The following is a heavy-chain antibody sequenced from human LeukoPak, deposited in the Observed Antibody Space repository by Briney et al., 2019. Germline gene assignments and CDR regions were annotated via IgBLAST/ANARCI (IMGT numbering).Heavy chain of an antibody. CDR3: ARQTGSGLFILP. J-gene: IGHJ4*02. Sequence: SETLSFTCAVYGGSFSGYYWSWIRQPPGKGLEWIGEIDHSGSTNYNPSLKSRVTISVDTSKNQFSLKLSSVTAADTAVYYCARQTGSGLFILPGGQGTLATVSS. CDR1: GGSFSGYY. V-gene: IGHV4-34*01. D-gene: IGHD3/OR15-3a*01. CDR2: IDHSGST.